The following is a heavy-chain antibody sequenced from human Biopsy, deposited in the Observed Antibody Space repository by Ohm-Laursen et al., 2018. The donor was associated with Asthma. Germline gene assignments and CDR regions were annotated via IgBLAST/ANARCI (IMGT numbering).Heavy chain of an antibody. CDR1: GGSVSSGSYY. Sequence: PSETLSLTCPVSGGSVSSGSYYWSWIRQPPGKGLAWVSYISYSGSTDYNPSLKSRLTISMDPSKNQFSLKLSSVTAADTAVYYCARVPTTLRYFDLWGRGTLVTVSS. V-gene: IGHV4-61*01. J-gene: IGHJ2*01. D-gene: IGHD2-15*01. CDR2: ISYSGST. CDR3: ARVPTTLRYFDL.